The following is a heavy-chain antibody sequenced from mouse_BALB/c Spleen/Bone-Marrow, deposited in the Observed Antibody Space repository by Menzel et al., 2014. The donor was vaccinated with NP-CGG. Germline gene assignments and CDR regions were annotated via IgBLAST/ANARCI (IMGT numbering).Heavy chain of an antibody. CDR1: EFTFSSYG. CDR3: ARDNYGSRFDY. CDR2: INNNDGNT. Sequence: EVHLVESGGGLVQPGGSLKLSCAASEFTFSSYGMSWVRQTPDKRLELVATINNNDGNTYYPDSVKGRFTISRDNAKNTLYLQMSSLKSEDTAMYYCARDNYGSRFDYWGQGTTLTVSS. V-gene: IGHV5-6-3*01. J-gene: IGHJ2*01. D-gene: IGHD1-1*01.